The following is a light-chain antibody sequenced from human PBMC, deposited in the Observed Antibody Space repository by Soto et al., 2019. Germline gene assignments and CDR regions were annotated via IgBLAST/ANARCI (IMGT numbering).Light chain of an antibody. V-gene: IGKV1-5*03. Sequence: DIQMTQSPSTLSGSVGDRVTITCRASQSIDKWLAWYQQRPWKAPKLLMYKASILQNAISSRFSGSGSGAEFTLTISSLQPDDVATYYCQQYSKYPWTFGQGTKVEI. CDR1: QSIDKW. J-gene: IGKJ1*01. CDR2: KAS. CDR3: QQYSKYPWT.